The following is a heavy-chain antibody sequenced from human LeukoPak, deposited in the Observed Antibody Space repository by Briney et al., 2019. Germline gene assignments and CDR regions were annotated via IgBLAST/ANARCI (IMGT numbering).Heavy chain of an antibody. CDR2: IYYSGST. Sequence: SETQSLTCTLSGRSISSHYWSWIRQPPGKGREGIGYIYYSGSTNYNPSLKSRVTISVDTSKNQFSLKLNSVTAADTAVYYCARGYCSGGSCYNFDYWGQGTVVTVSS. CDR1: GRSISSHY. CDR3: ARGYCSGGSCYNFDY. J-gene: IGHJ4*02. D-gene: IGHD2-15*01. V-gene: IGHV4-59*11.